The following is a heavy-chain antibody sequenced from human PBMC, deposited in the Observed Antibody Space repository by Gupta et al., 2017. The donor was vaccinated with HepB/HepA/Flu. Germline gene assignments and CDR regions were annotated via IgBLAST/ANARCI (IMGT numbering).Heavy chain of an antibody. CDR3: ARARDGGNSFYFDL. J-gene: IGHJ2*01. CDR2: IRYDGVEK. CDR1: GFTFDTSW. Sequence: EVQLVYSGGDLVQPGGSLRLSCAASGFTFDTSWMAWVRQAPGKGLEWVAKIRYDGVEKYYGDLFRGRFTISRENAKNSLSLQMNRLRVEDTSAYYCARARDGGNSFYFDLWCRVTLVTVSS. D-gene: IGHD4-23*01. V-gene: IGHV3-7*01.